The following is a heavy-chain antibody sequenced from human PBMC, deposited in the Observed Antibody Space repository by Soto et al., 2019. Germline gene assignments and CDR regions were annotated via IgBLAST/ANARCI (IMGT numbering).Heavy chain of an antibody. J-gene: IGHJ5*02. D-gene: IGHD7-27*01. Sequence: GGSLRLSCAASGFTFSDHYMDWVRKATGKGLEWVGRIRNSANSYSTEYAASVKGRFTISRDDVKNTLYLEMNSLRVDDTAVYYCARDPDWGGYSWFDPWGQGTLVTVSS. CDR1: GFTFSDHY. V-gene: IGHV3-72*01. CDR2: IRNSANSYST. CDR3: ARDPDWGGYSWFDP.